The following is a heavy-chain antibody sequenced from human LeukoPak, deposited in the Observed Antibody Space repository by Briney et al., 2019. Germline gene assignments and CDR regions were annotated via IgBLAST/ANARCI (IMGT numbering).Heavy chain of an antibody. V-gene: IGHV3-30*04. CDR3: ARGAHYGGNSPDY. D-gene: IGHD4-23*01. Sequence: PGRSLRLSCAASGFNFGSYAMHWVRQAPDKGLQWVAVIGYDGSNKYYADSVKGRFTISRDNSKSTVFLQMNSLRIEDTGVYYCARGAHYGGNSPDYWGQGTLVTVSS. J-gene: IGHJ4*02. CDR1: GFNFGSYA. CDR2: IGYDGSNK.